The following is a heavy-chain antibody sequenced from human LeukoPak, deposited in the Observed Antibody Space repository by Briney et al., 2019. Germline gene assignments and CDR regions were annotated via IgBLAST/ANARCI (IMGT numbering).Heavy chain of an antibody. J-gene: IGHJ5*02. CDR3: ARDFTGSGSGFDP. CDR1: GGSISSYY. Sequence: SETLSLTCTVSGGSISSYYWSWMRQPPGKGLEWIGYIHYSGSTNYNPSLKSRVTISVDTSKNQFSLELSSVTAADTAVYYCARDFTGSGSGFDPWGQGTRVTVSS. D-gene: IGHD3-3*01. CDR2: IHYSGST. V-gene: IGHV4-59*01.